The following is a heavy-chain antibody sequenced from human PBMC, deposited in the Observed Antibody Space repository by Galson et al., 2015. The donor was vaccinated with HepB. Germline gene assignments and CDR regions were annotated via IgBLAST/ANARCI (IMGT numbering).Heavy chain of an antibody. J-gene: IGHJ4*02. CDR1: GGTFSSYT. V-gene: IGHV1-69*02. CDR2: IIPILGIA. D-gene: IGHD5-12*01. CDR3: AHADSGYDLGPMWVDY. Sequence: SVKVSCKASGGTFSSYTISWVRQAPGQGLEWMGRIIPILGIANYAQKFQGRVTITADKSTSTAYMELSSLRSEDTAVYYCAHADSGYDLGPMWVDYWGQGTLVTVSS.